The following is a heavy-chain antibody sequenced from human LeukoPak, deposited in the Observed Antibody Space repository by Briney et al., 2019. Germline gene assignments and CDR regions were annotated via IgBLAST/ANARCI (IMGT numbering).Heavy chain of an antibody. V-gene: IGHV3-23*01. CDR2: IGATGANT. CDR1: GFTFTNSA. J-gene: IGHJ4*02. Sequence: AGSLRLSCFASGFTFTNSAMQWDRQAPGKGLEWVSTIGATGANTYYADSVRGRFTISRDNSRNTVSLKMNSLRVEDAAVYYCARRPNWGFFDFWGPGTLVTVSP. CDR3: ARRPNWGFFDF. D-gene: IGHD7-27*01.